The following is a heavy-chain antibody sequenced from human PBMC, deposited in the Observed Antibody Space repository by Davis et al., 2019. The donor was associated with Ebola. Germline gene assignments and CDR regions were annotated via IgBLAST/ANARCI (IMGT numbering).Heavy chain of an antibody. CDR2: LSATGSHS. Sequence: GESLKISCAASGFTFSNAWMNWVRQAPGKGLEWVSTLSATGSHSYYADSVRGRFTISRDNSKSTLYLQMSSLRDEDTAVYYCAKQGSWNYWDWGQGTLLTVSS. CDR1: GFTFSNAW. J-gene: IGHJ4*02. CDR3: AKQGSWNYWD. V-gene: IGHV3-23*01. D-gene: IGHD6-13*01.